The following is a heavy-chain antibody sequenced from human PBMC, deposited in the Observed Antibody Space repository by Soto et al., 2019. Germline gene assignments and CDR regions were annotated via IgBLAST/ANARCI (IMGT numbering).Heavy chain of an antibody. V-gene: IGHV1-69*06. CDR3: ARVGYSYGLYWLDP. CDR1: GGTFSSYA. Sequence: SVKVSCKASGGTFSSYAISWVRQAPGQGLEWMGGIIPIFGTANYAQKFQGRVTITADKSTSTAYMELSSLRSEDTAVYYCARVGYSYGLYWLDPWGQGTLVTVSS. D-gene: IGHD5-18*01. CDR2: IIPIFGTA. J-gene: IGHJ5*02.